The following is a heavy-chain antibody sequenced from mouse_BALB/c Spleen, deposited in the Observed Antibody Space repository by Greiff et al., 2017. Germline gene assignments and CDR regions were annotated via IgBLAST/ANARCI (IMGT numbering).Heavy chain of an antibody. CDR2: IRNKANGYTT. Sequence: EVKLVESGGGLVQPGGSLRLSCAPSGFTFTDYYMSWVRQPPGKALEWVGFIRNKANGYTTEYSVSVKGRFTISRDKSQSILYLQMHTLRAEDSATYYCARDVRDGELYYAMDYWGQGTSVTVSS. CDR3: ARDVRDGELYYAMDY. D-gene: IGHD2-13*01. CDR1: GFTFTDYY. J-gene: IGHJ4*01. V-gene: IGHV7-3*02.